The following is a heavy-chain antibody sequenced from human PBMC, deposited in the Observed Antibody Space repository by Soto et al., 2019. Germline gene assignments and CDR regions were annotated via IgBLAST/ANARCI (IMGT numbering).Heavy chain of an antibody. CDR3: ARLGEGFNPYYSDS. D-gene: IGHD3-3*01. J-gene: IGHJ4*02. CDR2: IYPGDSET. V-gene: IGHV5-51*01. CDR1: RGRFISHW. Sequence: VEFLRIRSKVSRGRFISHWVGRVRKKPGIGLEWMGIIYPGDSETRYSPYFQGQVTISADKSINTAYLQWSSLKASDTANYYCARLGEGFNPYYSDSWGQGTLVTVSS.